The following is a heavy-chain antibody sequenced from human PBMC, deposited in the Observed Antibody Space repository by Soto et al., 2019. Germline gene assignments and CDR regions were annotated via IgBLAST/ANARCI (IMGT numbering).Heavy chain of an antibody. D-gene: IGHD3-10*01. CDR3: ARDDDYMVRGLIIQGLIEQ. J-gene: IGHJ4*02. Sequence: FKASPYTGTVYHVHFGRQARGLGLEWMGIINPSGGFTNFAQKFQGRVTMTSDTSTSTVYMELSSMKSEDTAVSYCARDDDYMVRGLIIQGLIEQWGQGSLVTVYS. CDR1: PYTGTVYH. V-gene: IGHV1-46*01. CDR2: INPSGGFT.